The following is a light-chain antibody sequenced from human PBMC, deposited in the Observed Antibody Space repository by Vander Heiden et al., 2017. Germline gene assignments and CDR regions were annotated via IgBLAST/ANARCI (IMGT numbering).Light chain of an antibody. CDR2: EGS. CDR3: CSYAGSNTYV. CDR1: SSYVGSYNL. V-gene: IGLV2-23*01. J-gene: IGLJ1*01. Sequence: QSALTQPASVSGSPGQSITISCTGTSSYVGSYNLVSWYQQHPGKAPKLMIYEGSKRPAGVANRFSGSKSGNTASLTISGLQAEDEADYYCCSYAGSNTYVFGTGTKVTVL.